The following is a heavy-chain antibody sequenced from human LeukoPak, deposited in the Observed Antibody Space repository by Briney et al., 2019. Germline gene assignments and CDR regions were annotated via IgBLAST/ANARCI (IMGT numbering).Heavy chain of an antibody. V-gene: IGHV3-74*01. D-gene: IGHD3-10*01. CDR3: TRGGEEPFDY. CDR1: GFTFTRFW. J-gene: IGHJ4*02. CDR2: INVEGTTT. Sequence: PGGSLRLSCADSGFTFTRFWMHWVRHAPGKGLVWVSRINVEGTTTTYADSVEGRFTISRDENALYLQMNHLRVDDTAVYYCTRGGEEPFDYWGQGTLVTVSP.